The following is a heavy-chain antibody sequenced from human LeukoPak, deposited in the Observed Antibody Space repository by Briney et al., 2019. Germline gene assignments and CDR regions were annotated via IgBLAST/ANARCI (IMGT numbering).Heavy chain of an antibody. V-gene: IGHV4-61*08. CDR2: IYYSGST. CDR3: ARVCSTISPLYYYYYYMDV. D-gene: IGHD2-2*01. J-gene: IGHJ6*03. Sequence: SETLSLTCAVSGGSINNDDYSWSWIRQPPGKGLEWIGYIYYSGSTNYNPSLKSRVTISVDTSKNQFSLKLSSVTAADTAVYYCARVCSTISPLYYYYYYMDVWGKGTTVTISS. CDR1: GGSINNDDYS.